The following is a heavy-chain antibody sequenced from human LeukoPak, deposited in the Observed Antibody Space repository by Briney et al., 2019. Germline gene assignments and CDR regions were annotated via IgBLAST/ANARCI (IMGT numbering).Heavy chain of an antibody. J-gene: IGHJ3*02. V-gene: IGHV3-48*03. CDR3: ARAPYSGSRASI. CDR2: ISSSGSTI. Sequence: QPGGSLRLSCAPSGFTFSSYEMNWVRQAPGKGLKWVSYISSSGSTIYYADSVKGRFTISRDNAKNSLYLQMNSLRAEDTAVYYCARAPYSGSRASIWGQGTMVTISS. CDR1: GFTFSSYE. D-gene: IGHD1-26*01.